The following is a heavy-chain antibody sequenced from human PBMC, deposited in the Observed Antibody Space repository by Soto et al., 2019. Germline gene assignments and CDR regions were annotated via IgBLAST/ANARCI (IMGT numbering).Heavy chain of an antibody. Sequence: QVRLEQSGPEVKKTGASVKVSCKASGYTFTSYGISWVRQAPGQGLEWMGWINIYSVDANYAQSFQDRVTMTRDTSTNTVNMEMRTLRSDDTAVYYCARALYYYDNSCLAYWGQGTLVTVSS. J-gene: IGHJ4*02. V-gene: IGHV1-18*01. CDR3: ARALYYYDNSCLAY. CDR1: GYTFTSYG. CDR2: INIYSVDA. D-gene: IGHD3-22*01.